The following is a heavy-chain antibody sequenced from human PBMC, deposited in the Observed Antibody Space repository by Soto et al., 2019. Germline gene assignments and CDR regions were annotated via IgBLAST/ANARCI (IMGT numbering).Heavy chain of an antibody. D-gene: IGHD2-2*01. CDR1: GFTFGDYA. Sequence: PGWPLRLSCTASGFTFGDYAMSLFRQAPGKGLEWVGFIRSKAYGGTTEYAASVKGRFTISRDDSKSIAYLQMNSPKTEDTAVYYCTSLYCSSTSCHYGMEVWGQGTKVTVSS. V-gene: IGHV3-49*03. CDR3: TSLYCSSTSCHYGMEV. J-gene: IGHJ6*02. CDR2: IRSKAYGGTT.